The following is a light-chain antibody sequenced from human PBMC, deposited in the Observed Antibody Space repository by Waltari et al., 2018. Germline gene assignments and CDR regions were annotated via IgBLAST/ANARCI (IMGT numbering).Light chain of an antibody. Sequence: QSALTQPPSASGSLGQSVTIPCTGTSSDVGNYNYVSWYQQHPGRAPKHIIYDVNRRPSGVPDRFSGSKSGNTASLAVSGLQPEDEADYYCSSYAGSSYVFGTGTTVTVL. V-gene: IGLV2-8*01. CDR2: DVN. CDR1: SSDVGNYNY. CDR3: SSYAGSSYV. J-gene: IGLJ1*01.